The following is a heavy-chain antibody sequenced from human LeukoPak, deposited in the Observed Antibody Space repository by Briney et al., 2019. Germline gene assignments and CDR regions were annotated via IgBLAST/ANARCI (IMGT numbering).Heavy chain of an antibody. Sequence: PSETLSLTCAVCGGSFSGYYWSWIRQPPGKGLEWIGEINHSGSTNYNPSLKSRVTISVDTSKTQFSLKLSSVTAADTAVYYCARYYYGSGLDYWGQGTLVTVSS. CDR2: INHSGST. CDR3: ARYYYGSGLDY. CDR1: GGSFSGYY. D-gene: IGHD3-10*01. J-gene: IGHJ4*02. V-gene: IGHV4-34*01.